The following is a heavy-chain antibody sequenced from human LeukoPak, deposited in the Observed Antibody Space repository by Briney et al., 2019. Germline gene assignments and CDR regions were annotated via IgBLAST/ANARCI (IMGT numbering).Heavy chain of an antibody. CDR2: MNPNSGNT. Sequence: ASVKVSCKASGYTFTGYYMHWVRQATGQGLEWMGWMNPNSGNTGYAQKFQGRVTITRNTSISTAYMELSSLRSEDTAVYYCAREGSGSKSYYHYYYMDVWGKGTTVTVSS. CDR1: GYTFTGYY. CDR3: AREGSGSKSYYHYYYMDV. J-gene: IGHJ6*03. V-gene: IGHV1-8*03. D-gene: IGHD3-22*01.